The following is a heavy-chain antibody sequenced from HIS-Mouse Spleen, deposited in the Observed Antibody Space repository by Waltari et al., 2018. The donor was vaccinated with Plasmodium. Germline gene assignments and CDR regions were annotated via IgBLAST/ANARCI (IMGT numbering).Heavy chain of an antibody. CDR2: IYYSVSP. CDR3: ARWVGNWFDP. V-gene: IGHV4-31*03. CDR1: GGSISSGGYY. Sequence: QVQLQESGPGLVKPSQTLSLTCSVSGGSISSGGYYWSWIRQHPGKGLGGIGYIYYSVSPYDNPSLKSRVTISVDTSKNQFSLKVNSGTAADTAVYYCARWVGNWFDPWGQGTLVTVSS. J-gene: IGHJ5*02. D-gene: IGHD1-26*01.